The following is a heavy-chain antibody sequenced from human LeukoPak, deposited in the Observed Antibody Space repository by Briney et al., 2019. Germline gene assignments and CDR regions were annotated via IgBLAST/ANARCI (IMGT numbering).Heavy chain of an antibody. Sequence: GGSLRLSCAASGFTFSSYSINWVRQAPGKGLEWVSYISNSGRTIYYADSVEGRFTISRDNAKNSLYLQMNSLRDEDTAVYYCARDPAGITEAAYWYFDLWGRGTLVTVSS. J-gene: IGHJ2*01. CDR3: ARDPAGITEAAYWYFDL. D-gene: IGHD6-13*01. V-gene: IGHV3-48*02. CDR1: GFTFSSYS. CDR2: ISNSGRTI.